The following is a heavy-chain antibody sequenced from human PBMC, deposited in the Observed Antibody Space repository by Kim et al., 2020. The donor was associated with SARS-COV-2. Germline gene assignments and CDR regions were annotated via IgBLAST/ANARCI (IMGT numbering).Heavy chain of an antibody. J-gene: IGHJ4*02. D-gene: IGHD3-16*02. Sequence: GGSLRLSCSASGFTFSSYAMHWVRQAPGKGLEYVSAISSNGGSTYYADSVKGRFTISRDNSKNTLYLQMSSLRAEDTAVYYCVKDLGLTAILRLGELSLDYWGQGTLVTVSS. CDR1: GFTFSSYA. CDR3: VKDLGLTAILRLGELSLDY. CDR2: ISSNGGST. V-gene: IGHV3-64D*09.